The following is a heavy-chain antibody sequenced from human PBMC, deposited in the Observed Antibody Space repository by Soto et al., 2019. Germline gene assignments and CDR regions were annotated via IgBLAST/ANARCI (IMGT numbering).Heavy chain of an antibody. Sequence: GGSLRLSCAGSGFTFGRHWMTWVRQAPGKGLEWVANIKEDGSEIYYVDSVKGRFTISRDNAENSLFLQMNSLRDEDTAVYYCARDLRTTSRLFDSWGQGTLVTVSS. CDR1: GFTFGRHW. CDR2: IKEDGSEI. D-gene: IGHD1-7*01. V-gene: IGHV3-7*01. CDR3: ARDLRTTSRLFDS. J-gene: IGHJ4*02.